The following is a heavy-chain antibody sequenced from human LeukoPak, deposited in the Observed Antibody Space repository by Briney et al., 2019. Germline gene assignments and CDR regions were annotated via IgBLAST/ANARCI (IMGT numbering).Heavy chain of an antibody. CDR1: GFTFSSYA. CDR2: ISYDGSNK. J-gene: IGHJ5*02. CDR3: ARGYGLKRDWFDP. D-gene: IGHD4-17*01. Sequence: GGSLRLSCAASGFTFSSYAMSWVRQAPGKGLEWVAVISYDGSNKYYADSVKGRFTISRDNSKNTLYLQMNSLRAEDTAVYYCARGYGLKRDWFDPWGQGTLVTVSS. V-gene: IGHV3-30-3*01.